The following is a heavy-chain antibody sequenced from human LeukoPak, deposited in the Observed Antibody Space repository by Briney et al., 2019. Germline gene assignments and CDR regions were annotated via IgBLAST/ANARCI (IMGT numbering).Heavy chain of an antibody. CDR3: ARSNSQWLGLWYFDL. J-gene: IGHJ2*01. Sequence: SQTLSLTCTVSGGSISSGGYYWSWIRQPPGKGLEWIGYIYHSGSTYYNPSLKSRVTISVDTSKNQFSLKLSSVTAADTAVYYCARSNSQWLGLWYFDLWGRGTLVTVSS. D-gene: IGHD6-19*01. V-gene: IGHV4-30-2*01. CDR1: GGSISSGGYY. CDR2: IYHSGST.